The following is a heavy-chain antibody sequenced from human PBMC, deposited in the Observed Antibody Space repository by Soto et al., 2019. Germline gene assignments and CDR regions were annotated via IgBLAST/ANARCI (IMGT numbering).Heavy chain of an antibody. Sequence: PSETLSLTCTVSGGSISSSSYYWGWIRQPPGKGLEWIGSIYYSGSTYYNPSLKSRVTISVDTSKNQFSLKLSSVTAADTAVYYCARQEEVADTAMASSWFDPWGQGTLVTVSS. CDR2: IYYSGST. D-gene: IGHD5-18*01. V-gene: IGHV4-39*01. J-gene: IGHJ5*02. CDR3: ARQEEVADTAMASSWFDP. CDR1: GGSISSSSYY.